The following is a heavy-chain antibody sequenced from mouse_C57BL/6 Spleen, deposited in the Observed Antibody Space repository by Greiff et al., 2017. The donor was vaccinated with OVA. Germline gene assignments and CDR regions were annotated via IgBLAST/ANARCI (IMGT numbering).Heavy chain of an antibody. CDR2: INPNNGGT. CDR1: GYTFTDYY. J-gene: IGHJ4*01. CDR3: ARGGLRGAMDY. Sequence: EVKLQQSGPELVKPGASVKISCKASGYTFTDYYMNWVKQSHGKSLEWIGDINPNNGGTSYNQKFKGKATLTVDKSSSTAYMGLRSLTSEDSAVYYCARGGLRGAMDYWGQGTSVTVSS. V-gene: IGHV1-26*01. D-gene: IGHD2-4*01.